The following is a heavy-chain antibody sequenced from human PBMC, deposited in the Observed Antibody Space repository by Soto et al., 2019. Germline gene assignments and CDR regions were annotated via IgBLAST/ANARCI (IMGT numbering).Heavy chain of an antibody. CDR1: GFTFSSYS. V-gene: IGHV3-21*01. CDR2: ISSSSSYI. Sequence: GGSLRLSCAASGFTFSSYSMNWVRQAPGKGLEWVSSISSSSSYIYYADSVKGRFTISRDNAKNSLYLQMNSLRAEDTAVYYCARDRGYSGYDWDYWGQGTLVTVSS. J-gene: IGHJ4*02. CDR3: ARDRGYSGYDWDY. D-gene: IGHD5-12*01.